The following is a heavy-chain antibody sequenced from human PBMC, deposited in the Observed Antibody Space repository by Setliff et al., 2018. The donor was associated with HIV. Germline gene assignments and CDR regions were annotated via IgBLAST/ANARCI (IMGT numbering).Heavy chain of an antibody. CDR1: YSSLTSNNFY. CDR2: IYYTGTT. Sequence: LSLTCSVSYSSLTSNNFYWGWIRQPPGRGLEWIGNIYYTGTTYYNSSLKSRVRISVDTSTNQFSLNVTSVTAADTAVYYCARGNYYNMWADPFDYWGQGTLVTSPQ. J-gene: IGHJ4*02. V-gene: IGHV4-39*07. CDR3: ARGNYYNMWADPFDY. D-gene: IGHD3-10*01.